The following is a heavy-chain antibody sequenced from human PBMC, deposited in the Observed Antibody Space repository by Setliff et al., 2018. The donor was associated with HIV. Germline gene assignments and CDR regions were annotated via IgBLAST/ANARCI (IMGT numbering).Heavy chain of an antibody. CDR1: GDSISSGDYY. J-gene: IGHJ2*01. CDR2: ITNTGAT. CDR3: SRGPPFDR. Sequence: SETLSLTCTVSGDSISSGDYYWTWIRQPAGKALEWIGRITNTGATEYNPSLKSRVTVSVDTSQNQFSLKLTSVTAADTATYFCSRGPPFDRWGRGTLVTVSS. V-gene: IGHV4-61*02.